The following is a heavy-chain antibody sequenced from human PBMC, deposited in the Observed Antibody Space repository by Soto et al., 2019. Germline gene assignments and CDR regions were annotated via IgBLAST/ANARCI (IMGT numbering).Heavy chain of an antibody. V-gene: IGHV4-30-2*01. CDR1: GGAISSGGYS. D-gene: IGHD4-17*01. CDR3: ERASTTVTTLDY. CDR2: IYHSGST. Sequence: QLQLQESGSGLVKPSQTLSRTCAVSGGAISSGGYSWSWIRQPPGKGLEWIGYIYHSGSTYYNPARKIRVTRSVDSSKNQFSLKLSSVTAADTAVYYCERASTTVTTLDYWGQGTLVTVSS. J-gene: IGHJ4*02.